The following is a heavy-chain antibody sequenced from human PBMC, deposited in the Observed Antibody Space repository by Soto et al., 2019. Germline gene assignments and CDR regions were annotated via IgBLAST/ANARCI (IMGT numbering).Heavy chain of an antibody. D-gene: IGHD6-19*01. J-gene: IGHJ4*02. Sequence: EMQLVQSGGGLIKPGGSLRLSCVASRFNFSAAWLNWIRQAPGKGLEWVGRIKPKSEGETADYTAPVRGRFTISRDDSQNTLHLQMDSLKTEDTAVYYCATVPYSSGSTWGLGVLVTVSS. CDR2: IKPKSEGETA. V-gene: IGHV3-15*07. CDR1: RFNFSAAW. CDR3: ATVPYSSGST.